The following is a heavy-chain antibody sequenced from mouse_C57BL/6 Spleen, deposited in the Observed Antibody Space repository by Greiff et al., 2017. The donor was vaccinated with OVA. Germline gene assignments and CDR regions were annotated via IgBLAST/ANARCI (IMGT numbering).Heavy chain of an antibody. V-gene: IGHV1-61*01. J-gene: IGHJ3*01. CDR2: IYPSDSET. Sequence: QVQLQHPGAELVRPGSSVKLSCKASGYTFTSYWMDWVKQRPGQGLEWIGNIYPSDSETHYNQKFKDKATLTVDKSSSTAYMQLSSLTSEDSAVYYCAGGKSSWFAYWGQGTLVTVSA. CDR1: GYTFTSYW. CDR3: AGGKSSWFAY.